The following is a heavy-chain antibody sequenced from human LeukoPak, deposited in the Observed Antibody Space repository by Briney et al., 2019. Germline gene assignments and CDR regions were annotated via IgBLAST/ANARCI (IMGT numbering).Heavy chain of an antibody. CDR1: GFTFSIYA. CDR2: ITSRGEST. J-gene: IGHJ4*02. D-gene: IGHD3-22*01. CDR3: ARDRPNYYGSDGHYYRRDGDY. Sequence: PGGSLRLSCAASGFTFSIYAMSWVRQAPGKGLQWVSSITSRGESTWYVGSVKGRFTITRDNSENTLYLQMHSLRVEDTAVYYCARDRPNYYGSDGHYYRRDGDYWGRGTLVSVSS. V-gene: IGHV3-23*01.